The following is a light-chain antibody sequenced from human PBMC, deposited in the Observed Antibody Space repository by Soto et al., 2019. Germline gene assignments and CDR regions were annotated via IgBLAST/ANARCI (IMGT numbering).Light chain of an antibody. CDR3: MQATQFPWT. Sequence: DIVMTQTPLPSPVTLGQPASISCRSSQSLVHSDGNTYLTWLQQRPGQPPRLLLYKIAKRFSGVPDRFIGSEAGTAFTRKSGRVDHDDVGVYYCMQATQFPWTFGQGTKVEIK. V-gene: IGKV2-24*01. CDR2: KIA. J-gene: IGKJ1*01. CDR1: QSLVHSDGNTY.